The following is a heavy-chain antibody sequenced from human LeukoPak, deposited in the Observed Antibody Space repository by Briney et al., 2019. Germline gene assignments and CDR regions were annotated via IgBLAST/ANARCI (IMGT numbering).Heavy chain of an antibody. Sequence: GASVKVSCKASGYTFSSYGICWVRLAPGQALEWVGWISAHSGNTNYEEKLQGRVTMTTDTSTSTAYMELRSLRSNDTAVYYCARDKGTEGTYYYYYMDVWGKGTTVTVSS. D-gene: IGHD1/OR15-1a*01. CDR2: ISAHSGNT. V-gene: IGHV1-18*01. CDR3: ARDKGTEGTYYYYYMDV. CDR1: GYTFSSYG. J-gene: IGHJ6*03.